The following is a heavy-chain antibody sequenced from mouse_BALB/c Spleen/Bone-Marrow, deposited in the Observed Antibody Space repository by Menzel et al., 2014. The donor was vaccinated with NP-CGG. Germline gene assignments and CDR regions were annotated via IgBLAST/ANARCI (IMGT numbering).Heavy chain of an antibody. V-gene: IGHV1-63*02. CDR3: AREVRRYFDV. CDR2: IYPGGGYT. Sequence: QVQLKQSGAELVRSGTSVKISCKASGYTFTNYWLGWVKQRPGHGLEWIGDIYPGGGYTNYNEKFKGKATLTADTSSSTAYMQLSSLTSEDSAVYFCAREVRRYFDVWGAGTTVTVSS. CDR1: GYTFTNYW. D-gene: IGHD2-14*01. J-gene: IGHJ1*01.